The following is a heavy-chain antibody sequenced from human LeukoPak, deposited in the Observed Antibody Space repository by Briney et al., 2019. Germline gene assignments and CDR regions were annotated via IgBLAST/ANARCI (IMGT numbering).Heavy chain of an antibody. D-gene: IGHD2-2*01. V-gene: IGHV3-74*01. J-gene: IGHJ4*02. CDR3: ARAYCSSSGCHDYYFDY. Sequence: GGSLRLSCAAYGFTFSSYWMHWVRQVPGKGLVWVSRINSDGSSTTYADSVKGRFTISRDNAKNTLYLQMNSLRAEGTAVYYCARAYCSSSGCHDYYFDYWGQGTLVTVSS. CDR1: GFTFSSYW. CDR2: INSDGSST.